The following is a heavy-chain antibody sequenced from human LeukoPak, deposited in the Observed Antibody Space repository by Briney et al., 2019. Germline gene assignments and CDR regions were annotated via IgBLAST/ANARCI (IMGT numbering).Heavy chain of an antibody. J-gene: IGHJ4*02. CDR1: GFTFSSYA. CDR3: ASHTSHSSSYFDY. V-gene: IGHV3-30-3*01. CDR2: ISYDGSNK. Sequence: GGSLRLSCAASGFTFSSYAMHWVRQAPGKGLEWVAVISYDGSNKYYADSVKGRFTISRDNSKNTLYLQVNSLRAEDTAVYYCASHTSHSSSYFDYWGQGTLVTVSS. D-gene: IGHD6-6*01.